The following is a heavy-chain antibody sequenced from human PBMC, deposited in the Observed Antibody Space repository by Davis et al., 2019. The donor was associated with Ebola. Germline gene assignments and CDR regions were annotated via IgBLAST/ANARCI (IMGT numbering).Heavy chain of an antibody. CDR1: GFTFRSYW. V-gene: IGHV3-74*01. CDR3: ARGYQYPGY. CDR2: VSSDGSYT. J-gene: IGHJ4*02. Sequence: GESLKISCAASGFTFRSYWMHWVRQAPGKGLVWVSRVSSDGSYTSYADSVKGRFTISRDNAKNTLYLQMNSLRAEDTAVYYCARGYQYPGYWGQGTLVTVSS. D-gene: IGHD2-15*01.